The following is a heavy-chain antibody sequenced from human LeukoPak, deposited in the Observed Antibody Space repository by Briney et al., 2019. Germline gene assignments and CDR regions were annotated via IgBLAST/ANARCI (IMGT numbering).Heavy chain of an antibody. CDR2: ISGSGGST. J-gene: IGHJ3*02. D-gene: IGHD6-19*01. V-gene: IGHV3-23*01. Sequence: PGGSLRLSCAASGFTFSSYAMSWVRQAPGRGLEWVSSISGSGGSTYYSDSVKGRFTISRDNSKNTLYLQLNSLRAEDTAVYYCAKDRSSGWYDAFDIWGQGTMVIVSS. CDR1: GFTFSSYA. CDR3: AKDRSSGWYDAFDI.